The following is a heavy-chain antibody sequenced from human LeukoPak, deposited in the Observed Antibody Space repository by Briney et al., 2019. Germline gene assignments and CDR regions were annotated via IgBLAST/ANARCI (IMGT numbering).Heavy chain of an antibody. CDR1: GYTFTSYA. V-gene: IGHV1-3*01. D-gene: IGHD6-13*01. Sequence: ASVKVSCKASGYTFTSYAMHWVRQAPGQRLEWMGWINAGNGNTKYSQKLQGRVTMTTDTSTSTAYMELRSLRSDDTAVYYCARSLAAAGARDDAFDIWGQGTMVTVSS. CDR2: INAGNGNT. J-gene: IGHJ3*02. CDR3: ARSLAAAGARDDAFDI.